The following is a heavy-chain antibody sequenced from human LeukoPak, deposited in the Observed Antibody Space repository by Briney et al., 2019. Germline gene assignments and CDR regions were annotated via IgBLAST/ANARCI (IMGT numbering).Heavy chain of an antibody. D-gene: IGHD6-13*01. CDR1: GYTFTDYY. Sequence: ASVKVSCKASGYTFTDYYMHWVRQATGQGLEWMGWMNPNSGNTGYAQKFQGRVTMTRNTSISTAYMELSSLRSEDTAVYYCARASRRAAAGLGRYFDYWGQGTLVTVSS. J-gene: IGHJ4*02. CDR2: MNPNSGNT. V-gene: IGHV1-8*02. CDR3: ARASRRAAAGLGRYFDY.